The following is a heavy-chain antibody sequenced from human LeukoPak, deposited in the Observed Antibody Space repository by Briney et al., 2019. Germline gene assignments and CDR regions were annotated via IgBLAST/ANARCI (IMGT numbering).Heavy chain of an antibody. D-gene: IGHD6-6*01. CDR1: GGSFSGYY. CDR3: ARGPRLYSSSSKRGYYFDY. V-gene: IGHV4-34*01. CDR2: INHSGST. J-gene: IGHJ4*02. Sequence: PSETLSLTCAVYGGSFSGYYWSWIRQPPGKGLEWIGEINHSGSTNYNPSLKSRVTISVDTPKNQFSLKLSSVTAADTAVYYCARGPRLYSSSSKRGYYFDYWGQGTLVTVSS.